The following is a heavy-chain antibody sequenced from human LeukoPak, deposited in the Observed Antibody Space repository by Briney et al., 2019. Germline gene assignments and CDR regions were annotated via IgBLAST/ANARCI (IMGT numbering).Heavy chain of an antibody. J-gene: IGHJ4*02. V-gene: IGHV3-7*01. D-gene: IGHD3-10*01. Sequence: GGSLRLSCAASGFTFSSYWMSWVRQAPGKGLEWVANIKQDGSEKYYVGSVKGRFTISRDNAKNSLYLQMNSLRAEDTAVYYCAREKLYGSGSYYIDYWGQGTLVTVSS. CDR2: IKQDGSEK. CDR3: AREKLYGSGSYYIDY. CDR1: GFTFSSYW.